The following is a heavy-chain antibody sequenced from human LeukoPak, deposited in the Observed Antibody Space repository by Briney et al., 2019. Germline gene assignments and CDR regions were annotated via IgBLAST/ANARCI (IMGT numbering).Heavy chain of an antibody. V-gene: IGHV5-51*01. CDR1: GYSFTSYW. J-gene: IGHJ4*02. CDR2: IYPDDSDT. D-gene: IGHD5-18*01. CDR3: ARRPRIQLRGGYYFDY. Sequence: GESLKISCQGSGYSFTSYWIGWVRQMPGKGLEWMGIIYPDDSDTIYSPSFQGQVTNSADKSISTAYLQWSSLKAADTAVFYCARRPRIQLRGGYYFDYWGQGTLVTVSS.